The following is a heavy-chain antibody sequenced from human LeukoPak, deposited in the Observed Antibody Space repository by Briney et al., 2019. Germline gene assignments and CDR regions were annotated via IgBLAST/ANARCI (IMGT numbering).Heavy chain of an antibody. V-gene: IGHV5-51*01. CDR1: GYSFTSYW. CDR2: IYPGDSDT. J-gene: IGHJ6*03. CDR3: ARHSPHFYYYIDV. Sequence: GESLKISCKGSGYSFTSYWIGWVRQMPGKGLEWMGIIYPGDSDTRYRPSFQGQVTISADKSLTTAYLQWSSLKASDTAIYYCARHSPHFYYYIDVWGKGTTVTVSS. D-gene: IGHD3-3*02.